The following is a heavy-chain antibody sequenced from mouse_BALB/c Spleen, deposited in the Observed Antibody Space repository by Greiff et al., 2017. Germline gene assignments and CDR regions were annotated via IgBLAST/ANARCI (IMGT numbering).Heavy chain of an antibody. CDR2: ISSGGSYT. J-gene: IGHJ1*01. V-gene: IGHV5-9-1*01. D-gene: IGHD1-1*02. CDR1: GFTFSSYA. Sequence: DVMLVESGGGLVKPGGSLKLSCAASGFTFSSYAMSWVRQTPEKRLEWVATISSGGSYTYYPDSVKGRFTISRDNAKNTLYLQMSSLRSEDTAMYYCARLYGRYFDVWGAGTTVTVSS. CDR3: ARLYGRYFDV.